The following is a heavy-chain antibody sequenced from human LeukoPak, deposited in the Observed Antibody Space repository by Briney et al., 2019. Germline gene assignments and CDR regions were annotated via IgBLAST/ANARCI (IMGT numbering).Heavy chain of an antibody. J-gene: IGHJ4*02. CDR1: GFTVSSNY. CDR2: IYSGGST. CDR3: ARGEEYYYDSSGYYSN. V-gene: IGHV3-53*01. D-gene: IGHD3-22*01. Sequence: GGSLRLSCAASGFTVSSNYMSWVRQAPGKGLEWVSIIYSGGSTFYADSVKGRFTISRDNSKNTMYLQMNSLRAEDTALYHCARGEEYYYDSSGYYSNWGQGTLVTVSS.